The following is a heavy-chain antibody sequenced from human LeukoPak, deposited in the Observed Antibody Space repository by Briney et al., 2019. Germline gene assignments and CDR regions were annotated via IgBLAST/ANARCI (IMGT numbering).Heavy chain of an antibody. CDR1: GYTFTSYG. CDR3: ARSNYDSSDYYSRYFDY. V-gene: IGHV1-18*04. CDR2: ISPHSGKT. J-gene: IGHJ4*02. D-gene: IGHD3-22*01. Sequence: AASVKVSCKASGYTFTSYGINWVRQAPGQGLEWMGWISPHSGKTNYVQKLQGRVTMTTDTSTSTAYMELGGLRSDDTAVYYCARSNYDSSDYYSRYFDYWGQGTLVTVSS.